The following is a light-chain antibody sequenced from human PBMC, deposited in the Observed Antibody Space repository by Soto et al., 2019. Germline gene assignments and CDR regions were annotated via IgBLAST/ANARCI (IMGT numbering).Light chain of an antibody. Sequence: QSALTQPASVSGSPGQSITISCTGTSSDIGTYNFVSWYQVHPGRAPKLIIHDVGDRPSGVSNRFSGSKSGNTASLTISGLQDEDEADYYCSSYRSTSTVFGTGTKLTVL. CDR3: SSYRSTSTV. CDR2: DVG. CDR1: SSDIGTYNF. J-gene: IGLJ1*01. V-gene: IGLV2-14*01.